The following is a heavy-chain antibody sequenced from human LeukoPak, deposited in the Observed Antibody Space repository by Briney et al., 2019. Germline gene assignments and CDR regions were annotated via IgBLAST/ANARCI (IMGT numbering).Heavy chain of an antibody. CDR3: AKSRSDYVWGSYLTKNYYYYYMDV. V-gene: IGHV4-34*01. CDR1: GGSFSGHY. Sequence: SETLSLTCAVYGGSFSGHYWSWIRQPPGKGLEWIGEINHSGSTNYNPSLKSRVTISVDTSKNQFSLKLSSVTAADTAVYYCAKSRSDYVWGSYLTKNYYYYYMDVWGKGTTVTVSS. CDR2: INHSGST. D-gene: IGHD3-16*02. J-gene: IGHJ6*03.